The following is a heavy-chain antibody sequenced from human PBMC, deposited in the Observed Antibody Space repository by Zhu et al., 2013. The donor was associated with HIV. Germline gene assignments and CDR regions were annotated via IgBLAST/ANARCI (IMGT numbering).Heavy chain of an antibody. V-gene: IGHV1-69*18. CDR2: FIPIFGIT. Sequence: QVQLVQSGAEVKKPGSSVKVSCKASGGSFSNFGFSWVRQAPGQGLEWMGSFIPIFGITNYAHRFQGRVTISADESTTTVYMDLGSLKTEDTATYYCARAFRELLEDDAFDIWGQGTNCHRLY. CDR1: GGSFSNFG. CDR3: ARAFRELLEDDAFDI. D-gene: IGHD3-10*01. J-gene: IGHJ3*02.